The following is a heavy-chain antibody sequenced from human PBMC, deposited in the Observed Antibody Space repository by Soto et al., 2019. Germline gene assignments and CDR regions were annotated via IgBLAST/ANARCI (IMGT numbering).Heavy chain of an antibody. J-gene: IGHJ3*02. D-gene: IGHD6-6*01. CDR2: TYYRSKWYN. Sequence: SQTLSLTCAISGDSVSSNSAAWNWIRQSPSRGLEWLGRTYYRSKWYNDYAVSVKSRITINPDTSKNQFSLQLNSVTPEDTAVYYCASRTFEYSSPRPSDAFDIWGQGTMVTVSS. CDR3: ASRTFEYSSPRPSDAFDI. V-gene: IGHV6-1*01. CDR1: GDSVSSNSAA.